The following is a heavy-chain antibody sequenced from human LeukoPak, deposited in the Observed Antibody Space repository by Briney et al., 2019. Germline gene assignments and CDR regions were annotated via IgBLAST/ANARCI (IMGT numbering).Heavy chain of an antibody. CDR1: GFTFSSYS. J-gene: IGHJ4*02. V-gene: IGHV3-48*02. Sequence: PGGSLRLSCAASGFTFSSYSMNWVRQAPGKGLEWVSYISSSSSTIYYADSVKGRFTISRDNAKNSLYLQMNSLRDEDTAVYYCARDKGIQLWLPAYYSDYWGQGTLVTVSS. D-gene: IGHD5-18*01. CDR3: ARDKGIQLWLPAYYSDY. CDR2: ISSSSSTI.